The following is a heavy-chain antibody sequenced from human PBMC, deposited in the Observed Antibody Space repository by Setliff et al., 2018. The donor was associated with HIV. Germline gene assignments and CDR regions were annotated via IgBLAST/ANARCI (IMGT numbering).Heavy chain of an antibody. V-gene: IGHV4-30-2*01. CDR3: ARAVASKNIGGKNYFDY. D-gene: IGHD3-16*01. CDR1: GGLLRSGGYS. CDR2: IYHSGST. Sequence: PSETLSLSWAVAGGLLRSGGYSWSWIREPTGKGLDGIGYIYHSGSTYYNPSLKSRVTISVDRSKNQFSLNVTSVTAADTAIYYCARAVASKNIGGKNYFDYWGQGTLVTVSS. J-gene: IGHJ4*02.